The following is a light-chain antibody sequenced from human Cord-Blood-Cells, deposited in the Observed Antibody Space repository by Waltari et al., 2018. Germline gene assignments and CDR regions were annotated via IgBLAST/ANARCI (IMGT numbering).Light chain of an antibody. Sequence: NFMLTQPHSVSESPGKTVTISCTRSSGSIASNYVQWYQQRPGSAPTTVINEGNQRPSGVPDRFSGSIDSSSNSASLTISGLKTEDEADYYCQSYDSSNVVFGGGTKLTVL. J-gene: IGLJ2*01. CDR2: EGN. V-gene: IGLV6-57*03. CDR3: QSYDSSNVV. CDR1: SGSIASNY.